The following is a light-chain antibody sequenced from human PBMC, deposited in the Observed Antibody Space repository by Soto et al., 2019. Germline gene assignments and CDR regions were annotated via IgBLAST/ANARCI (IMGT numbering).Light chain of an antibody. J-gene: IGKJ5*01. Sequence: DIQMTQSPSPRSAFVGGRVTITCRASESISGHLHWYQQKTGKAPKLLIYAESSLQNGVPSRFSGGGSGKDFTLTISNLQPADFATYYCQQSYSTPSITFGQGTRLEIK. CDR3: QQSYSTPSIT. CDR1: ESISGH. CDR2: AES. V-gene: IGKV1-39*01.